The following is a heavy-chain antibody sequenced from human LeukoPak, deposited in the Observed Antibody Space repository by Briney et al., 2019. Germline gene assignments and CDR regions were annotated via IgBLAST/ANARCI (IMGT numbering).Heavy chain of an antibody. V-gene: IGHV3-23*01. CDR3: AKDTTEGGNLLFDY. CDR1: GFTFSSYW. CDR2: ISGSGGST. Sequence: PGGSLRLSCAASGFTFSSYWMSWVRQAPGKGLEWVSAISGSGGSTYYADSVKGRFTISRDNSKNTLYLQMNSLRAEDTAVYYCAKDTTEGGNLLFDYWGQGTLVTVSS. D-gene: IGHD4-23*01. J-gene: IGHJ4*02.